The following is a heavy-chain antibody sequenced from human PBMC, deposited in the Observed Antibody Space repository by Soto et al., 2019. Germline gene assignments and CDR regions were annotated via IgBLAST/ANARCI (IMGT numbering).Heavy chain of an antibody. CDR3: ARGIMVRGLHYLDY. Sequence: GESLKISCKASAYVFSNYYIAWVRQMPGKGREWMGIIYPGDSDARYSPSFQGQVTISVDKSISTAFLQWSSLKASDTAMYFCARGIMVRGLHYLDYWGQGTLVTVSS. D-gene: IGHD3-10*01. CDR2: IYPGDSDA. CDR1: AYVFSNYY. V-gene: IGHV5-51*01. J-gene: IGHJ4*02.